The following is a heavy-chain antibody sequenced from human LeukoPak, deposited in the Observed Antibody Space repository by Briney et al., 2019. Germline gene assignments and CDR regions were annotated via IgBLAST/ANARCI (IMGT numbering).Heavy chain of an antibody. Sequence: SETLSLTCTVSGGSIGSSSYYWGWIRQPPGKGLEWIGSIYYSGSTYYNPSLKSRVTISVDTSKNQFSLKLTSVTAADTAVYYCARDSQMAVAGPNFDYWGQGTLVTVSS. V-gene: IGHV4-39*02. CDR1: GGSIGSSSYY. CDR2: IYYSGST. D-gene: IGHD6-19*01. J-gene: IGHJ4*02. CDR3: ARDSQMAVAGPNFDY.